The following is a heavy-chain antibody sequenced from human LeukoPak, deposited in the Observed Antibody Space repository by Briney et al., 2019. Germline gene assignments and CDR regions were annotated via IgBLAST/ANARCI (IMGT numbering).Heavy chain of an antibody. D-gene: IGHD3-3*01. V-gene: IGHV3-30*04. CDR1: GFTFSSYA. Sequence: GGSLRLSCAASGFTFSSYAMHWVRQAPGKGLERVTVISYDGRNKSYADSVKGRFTISRDNSKNTLYLQMNSLRAEDTAVYYCAKDNFWSAIGYYGMDVWGQGTTVTVSS. J-gene: IGHJ6*02. CDR2: ISYDGRNK. CDR3: AKDNFWSAIGYYGMDV.